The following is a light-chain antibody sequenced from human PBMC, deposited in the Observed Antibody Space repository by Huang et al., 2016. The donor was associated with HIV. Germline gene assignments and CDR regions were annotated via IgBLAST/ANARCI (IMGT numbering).Light chain of an antibody. CDR3: HQYYSSPQT. CDR1: QSVLHSSNNKDY. J-gene: IGKJ1*01. CDR2: WAF. V-gene: IGKV4-1*01. Sequence: DIVMTQSPDSMTVSLGEMATINCKSSQSVLHSSNNKDYLAWYHQKPGQPPKLLIYWAFTRESGVPDRFSGSGSGTDFTLTISSLQAEDVAVYFCHQYYSSPQTFGQGTKVEIK.